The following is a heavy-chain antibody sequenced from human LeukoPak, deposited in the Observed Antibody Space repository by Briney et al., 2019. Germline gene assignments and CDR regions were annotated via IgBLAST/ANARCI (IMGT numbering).Heavy chain of an antibody. CDR3: ASLLLAVEDY. V-gene: IGHV1-2*02. Sequence: ASVKVSCKASGYTFTSFAVHWVRQAPGQRLEWMGWINPNSGGTNYAQKFQGRVTMTRDTSISTAYMELSRLRSDDTAVYYCASLLLAVEDYWGQGTLVTVSS. J-gene: IGHJ4*02. CDR1: GYTFTSFA. CDR2: INPNSGGT.